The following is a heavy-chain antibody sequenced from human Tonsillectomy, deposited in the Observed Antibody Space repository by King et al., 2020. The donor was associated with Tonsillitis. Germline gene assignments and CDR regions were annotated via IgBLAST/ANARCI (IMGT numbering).Heavy chain of an antibody. CDR1: GFTFRNAW. Sequence: VQLVESGGGLVKPGGSLRLSCAASGFTFRNAWMSWVRQAPGKGREWVGRIKSKTDGGTTDYAAPVKGRFTISRDDSKNTLYLQMNSLKTEDTAVYYCTVGKWRLRLASFRAFDIWGQGTMVTVSS. J-gene: IGHJ3*02. D-gene: IGHD5-12*01. CDR3: TVGKWRLRLASFRAFDI. CDR2: IKSKTDGGTT. V-gene: IGHV3-15*01.